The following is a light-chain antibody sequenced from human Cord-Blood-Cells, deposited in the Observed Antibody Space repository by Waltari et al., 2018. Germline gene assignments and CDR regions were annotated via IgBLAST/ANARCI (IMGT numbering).Light chain of an antibody. CDR2: RNN. Sequence: QSVLTQPPSASATPGQRVPISCSGRSSNIGSTYVYWYQQPPGTAPKPLIYRNNQRPSGVPDRFSGSKSGTSASLAISGLRSEDEADYYCAAWDDSLSGWVFGGGTKLTVL. CDR1: SSNIGSTY. V-gene: IGLV1-47*01. CDR3: AAWDDSLSGWV. J-gene: IGLJ3*02.